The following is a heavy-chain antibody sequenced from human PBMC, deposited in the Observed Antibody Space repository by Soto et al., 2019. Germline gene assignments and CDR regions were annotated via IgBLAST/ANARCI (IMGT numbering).Heavy chain of an antibody. J-gene: IGHJ6*02. Sequence: LSCAASGFTFSNYGIHWVRQAPGKGLEWVAIIWYDGSNKYYADSVKGRFTISRDNSKNTVYLQMNSLRAEDTAVYYCARDDYYYYYGMDVWGQGTTVTVSS. V-gene: IGHV3-33*01. CDR2: IWYDGSNK. CDR3: ARDDYYYYYGMDV. CDR1: GFTFSNYG.